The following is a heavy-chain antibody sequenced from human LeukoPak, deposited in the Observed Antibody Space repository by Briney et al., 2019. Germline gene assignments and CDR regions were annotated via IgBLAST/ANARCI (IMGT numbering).Heavy chain of an antibody. Sequence: GASVQVSCKTSRYTFTDYDVHWVRQAPGRGREWMGWINPNSATTNYAQRLQGRVTFTRDTSLSIAYMDLRSLASEDAAVYFCARGDFGETNTAFDVWGQGTLVAVSS. CDR1: RYTFTDYD. J-gene: IGHJ3*01. CDR3: ARGDFGETNTAFDV. CDR2: INPNSATT. D-gene: IGHD4-17*01. V-gene: IGHV1-8*03.